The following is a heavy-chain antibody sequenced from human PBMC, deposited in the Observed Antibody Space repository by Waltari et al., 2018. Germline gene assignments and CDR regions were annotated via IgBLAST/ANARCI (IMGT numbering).Heavy chain of an antibody. CDR2: ISDSGVIT. CDR1: GFNLSSYA. CDR3: ARHLYSIDYLELAK. Sequence: DEHLLESGGGLAQPGGSLRPPCAASGFNLSSYAGGWVRQAPGKGLEWVSGISDSGVITKYADSVKGRFTVSRDNSKNTVFLHLNSLRAEDTAFYYCARHLYSIDYLELAKWGQGTLVTVSS. V-gene: IGHV3-23*01. D-gene: IGHD3-22*01. J-gene: IGHJ4*02.